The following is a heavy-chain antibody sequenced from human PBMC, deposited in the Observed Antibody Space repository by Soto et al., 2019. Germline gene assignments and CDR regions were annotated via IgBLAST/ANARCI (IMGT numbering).Heavy chain of an antibody. Sequence: GGSLRLSCAASGFTFDDYAMHWVRQAPGKGLEWVSGISWNSGSIGYADSVKGRFTISRDKAKNSLYLQMNSLSAEDTALYYCAKDRLTYYYGSGSYQGYYYYYGMDVWGQGTTVTVSS. CDR2: ISWNSGSI. D-gene: IGHD3-10*01. J-gene: IGHJ6*02. CDR1: GFTFDDYA. V-gene: IGHV3-9*01. CDR3: AKDRLTYYYGSGSYQGYYYYYGMDV.